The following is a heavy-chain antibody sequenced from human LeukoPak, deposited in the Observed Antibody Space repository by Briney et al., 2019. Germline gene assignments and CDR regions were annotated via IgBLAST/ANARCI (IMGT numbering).Heavy chain of an antibody. CDR2: ISYDGSNK. D-gene: IGHD2-15*01. Sequence: GGSLRLSCAASGFTFSSYAMHWVRQAPGKGLEWVAVISYDGSNKYYADSVKGRFTISRDNSKNTLYLQMNSLRAEDTAVYYCARGPPPTWFRRYCSGGSCYSLNPWGQGTLVTVSS. V-gene: IGHV3-30*04. CDR3: ARGPPPTWFRRYCSGGSCYSLNP. CDR1: GFTFSSYA. J-gene: IGHJ5*02.